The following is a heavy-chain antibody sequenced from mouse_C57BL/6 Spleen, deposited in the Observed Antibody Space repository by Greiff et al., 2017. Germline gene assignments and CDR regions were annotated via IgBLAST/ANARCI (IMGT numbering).Heavy chain of an antibody. V-gene: IGHV5-2*01. CDR3: ARQRGGSYGWYFDV. Sequence: VQLKESGGGLVQPGESLKLSCESNEYEFPSHDMSWVRKTPEKRLELVAAINSDGGSTYYPDTMERRFIISRDNTKKTLYLQMSSLRSEDTALYYCARQRGGSYGWYFDVWGTGTTVTVSS. J-gene: IGHJ1*03. CDR2: INSDGGST. D-gene: IGHD1-1*02. CDR1: EYEFPSHD.